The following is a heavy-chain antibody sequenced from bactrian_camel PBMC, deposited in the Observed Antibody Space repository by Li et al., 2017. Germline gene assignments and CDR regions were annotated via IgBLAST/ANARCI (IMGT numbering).Heavy chain of an antibody. V-gene: IGHV3S55*01. Sequence: VQLVESGGGSVQSGGSLTLSCATSGVTFNRYCMGWFRQAPGNEREGVAAIDSDGDTNYAASVKGRFAISRDNAKNTLYLQMYSLRVDDTAMYYCAIGLFADFGLGRGTQVTVS. D-gene: IGHD5*01. CDR2: IDSDGDT. CDR1: GVTFNRYC. J-gene: IGHJ4*01.